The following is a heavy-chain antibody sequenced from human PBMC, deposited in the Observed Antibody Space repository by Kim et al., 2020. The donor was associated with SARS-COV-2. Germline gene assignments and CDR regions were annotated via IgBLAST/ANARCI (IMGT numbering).Heavy chain of an antibody. CDR2: ISSSSSYI. D-gene: IGHD5-18*01. V-gene: IGHV3-21*01. J-gene: IGHJ4*02. CDR3: ARKTEISGLQLWPAGFDY. CDR1: GFTFSSYS. Sequence: GGSLRLSCAASGFTFSSYSMNWVRQAPGKGLEWVSSISSSSSYIYYADSVKGRFTISRDNAKNSLYLQMNSLRAEDTAVYYCARKTEISGLQLWPAGFDYWGQGTLVTVSS.